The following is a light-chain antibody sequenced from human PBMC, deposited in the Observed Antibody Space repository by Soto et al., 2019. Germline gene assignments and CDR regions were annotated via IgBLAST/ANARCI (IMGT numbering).Light chain of an antibody. CDR1: SSNIGAGYD. V-gene: IGLV1-40*01. CDR2: GND. J-gene: IGLJ3*02. CDR3: QAYDNSRSAWV. Sequence: QSVLTQPPSVSGAPGQRVTVSCAGSSSNIGAGYDVHWYQQLPGSAPQLLIYGNDNRPSGVPDRVSGSKSDTSASLAITGLQAEDDGDYYCQAYDNSRSAWVFGGGTKLPV.